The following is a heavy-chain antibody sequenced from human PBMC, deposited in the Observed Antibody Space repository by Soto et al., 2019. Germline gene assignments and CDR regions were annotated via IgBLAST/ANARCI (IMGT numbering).Heavy chain of an antibody. J-gene: IGHJ6*02. CDR2: IYYSGST. CDR3: AGAREGYCSSTSCYRRGYYYYGMDV. Sequence: SETLSLTCTVSGGSISSGDYYWSWIRQPPGKGLEWIGYIYYSGSTYYNPSLKSRVTISVDTSKNQSSLKLSSVTAADTAVYYCAGAREGYCSSTSCYRRGYYYYGMDVWGQGTTVTVSS. CDR1: GGSISSGDYY. V-gene: IGHV4-30-4*01. D-gene: IGHD2-2*02.